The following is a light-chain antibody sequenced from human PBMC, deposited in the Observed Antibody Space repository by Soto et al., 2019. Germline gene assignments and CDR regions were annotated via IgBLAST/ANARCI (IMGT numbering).Light chain of an antibody. Sequence: QSALTQPPSASGSPGQSVTISCTGTSSDVGGYNHVSWYQQHPGKAPKVVIYEVTKRPSGVPDRFSGSKSGNTASLTVSGLQAEDEAAYYCSSYATGDNYVFGSGTKLTVL. CDR3: SSYATGDNYV. J-gene: IGLJ1*01. CDR1: SSDVGGYNH. CDR2: EVT. V-gene: IGLV2-8*01.